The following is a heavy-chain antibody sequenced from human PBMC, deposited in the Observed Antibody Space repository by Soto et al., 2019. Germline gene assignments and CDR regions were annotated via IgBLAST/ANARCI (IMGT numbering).Heavy chain of an antibody. CDR1: GYTFTSYG. CDR3: ARVKTGVAVAGAFDI. CDR2: ISAYNGNT. J-gene: IGHJ3*02. Sequence: VASVKVSWKASGYTFTSYGISWVRQAPGQGLEWMGWISAYNGNTNYAQKLQGRVTMTTDTSTSTAYMELRSLRSDDTAVYYCARVKTGVAVAGAFDIWGQGTMVTVSS. V-gene: IGHV1-18*01. D-gene: IGHD6-19*01.